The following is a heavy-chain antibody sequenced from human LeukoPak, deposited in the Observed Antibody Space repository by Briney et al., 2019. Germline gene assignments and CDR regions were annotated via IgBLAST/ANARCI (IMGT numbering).Heavy chain of an antibody. Sequence: GASVKVSCKASGGTFSSYAISWVRQAPGQGLEWMGGIIPIFGTANYAQKFQGRVTITTDESTSTAYMELSSLRSEDTAVYYCAKTTVGYSSGRYPGWPADCWGQGTLVTVSS. CDR3: AKTTVGYSSGRYPGWPADC. J-gene: IGHJ4*02. CDR1: GGTFSSYA. V-gene: IGHV1-69*05. CDR2: IIPIFGTA. D-gene: IGHD6-19*01.